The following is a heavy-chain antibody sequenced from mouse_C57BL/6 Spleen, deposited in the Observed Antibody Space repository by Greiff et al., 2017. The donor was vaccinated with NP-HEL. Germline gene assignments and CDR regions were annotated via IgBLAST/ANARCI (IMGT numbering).Heavy chain of an antibody. CDR3: ARNYGSSYSY. D-gene: IGHD1-1*01. V-gene: IGHV5-6*01. CDR1: GFTFSSYG. CDR2: ISSGGSYT. J-gene: IGHJ3*01. Sequence: VQLKESGGDLVKPGGSLKLSCAASGFTFSSYGMSWVRQTPDKRLEWVATISSGGSYTYYPDSVKGRFTISRDNAKNTLYLQMSSLKSEDTAMYYCARNYGSSYSYWGQGTRVTDSA.